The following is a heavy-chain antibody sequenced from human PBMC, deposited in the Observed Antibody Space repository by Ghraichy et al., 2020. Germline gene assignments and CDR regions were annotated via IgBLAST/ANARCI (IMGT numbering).Heavy chain of an antibody. Sequence: GGSLRLSCAASGFTFSDYYMSWIRQAPGKGLEWVSYISSSSSYTNYADSVKGRFTISRDNAKNSLYLQMNSLRAEDTAVYYCARAFRYYGSGSFYYFDYWGQGTLVTVSS. J-gene: IGHJ4*02. CDR2: ISSSSSYT. D-gene: IGHD3-10*01. CDR1: GFTFSDYY. V-gene: IGHV3-11*05. CDR3: ARAFRYYGSGSFYYFDY.